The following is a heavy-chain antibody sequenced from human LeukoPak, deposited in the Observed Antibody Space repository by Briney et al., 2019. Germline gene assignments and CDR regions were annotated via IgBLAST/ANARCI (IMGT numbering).Heavy chain of an antibody. J-gene: IGHJ4*02. Sequence: PSETLSLTCTVSGASINSDTYYWGWIRQPPGKGLEWIGTHSHSGSAYYNPSLRSRITMSLDTSENQLSLKLYSVTAADTAVYYCARASTDRLIQLWFRRTKYYFDYWGQGTLVTVSS. CDR1: GASINSDTYY. CDR3: ARASTDRLIQLWFRRTKYYFDY. V-gene: IGHV4-39*07. CDR2: HSHSGSA. D-gene: IGHD5-18*01.